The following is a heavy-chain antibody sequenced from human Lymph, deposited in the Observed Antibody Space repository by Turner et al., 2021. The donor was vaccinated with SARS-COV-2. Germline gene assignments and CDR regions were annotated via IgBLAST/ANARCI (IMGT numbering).Heavy chain of an antibody. D-gene: IGHD3-22*01. CDR1: GFTFSSYA. CDR2: ISYDGSDK. CDR3: ARDRDSSGWVDY. V-gene: IGHV3-30*04. Sequence: QVQLVESGGGVVQPGRSRRLPCAAPGFTFSSYAMHWVRQAPGKGLEWVAFISYDGSDKYYADSVKGRFTFSRDNSKNTLYLQMNSLRAEDTAVYYCARDRDSSGWVDYWGQGTLVTVSS. J-gene: IGHJ4*02.